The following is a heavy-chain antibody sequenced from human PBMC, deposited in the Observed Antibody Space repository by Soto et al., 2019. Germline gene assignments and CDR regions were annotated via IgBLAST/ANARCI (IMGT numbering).Heavy chain of an antibody. CDR1: GFIFSDYN. J-gene: IGHJ4*02. CDR2: ISSSGTII. V-gene: IGHV3-11*01. CDR3: ARGAYYVGY. Sequence: QVQLVESGGGLVKPGGSLRLSCAASGFIFSDYNMNWIRQAPGKGLEWLSYISSSGTIIYYADSMKGRFTISRDNAKNSLYLQMNSLRDADTAVYYCARGAYYVGYWRQGTLVTVSS.